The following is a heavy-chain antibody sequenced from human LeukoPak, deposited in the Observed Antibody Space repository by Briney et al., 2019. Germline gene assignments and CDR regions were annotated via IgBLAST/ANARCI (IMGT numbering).Heavy chain of an antibody. J-gene: IGHJ4*02. D-gene: IGHD4-17*01. CDR2: IKQDGSEK. CDR1: GFTFSTYW. Sequence: GGSLRLSCAASGFTFSTYWMTWVRQAPGKGLEWVANIKQDGSEKDYVDSVKGRFTISRDNAKNSLYLQMNSLRAEDTAVYYCARESMTVTDYWGQGTLVTVSS. V-gene: IGHV3-7*01. CDR3: ARESMTVTDY.